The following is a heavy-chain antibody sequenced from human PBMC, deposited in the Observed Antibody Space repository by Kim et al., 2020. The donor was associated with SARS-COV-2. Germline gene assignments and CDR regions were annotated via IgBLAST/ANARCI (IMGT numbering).Heavy chain of an antibody. D-gene: IGHD3-9*01. J-gene: IGHJ6*02. V-gene: IGHV4-34*01. Sequence: SETLSLTCAVYGGSFSGYYWSWIRQPPGKGLEWIGEINHSGSTNYHPSLKSRVTISVDTSKNQFSLKLSSVTAADTAVYYCYFRDWFGMDVWGQGTTVTVSS. CDR1: GGSFSGYY. CDR3: YFRDWFGMDV. CDR2: INHSGST.